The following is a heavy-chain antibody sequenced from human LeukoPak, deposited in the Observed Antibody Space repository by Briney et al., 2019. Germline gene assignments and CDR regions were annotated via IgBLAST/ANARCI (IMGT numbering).Heavy chain of an antibody. CDR3: ARNPDCSGGSCYSAWFDP. D-gene: IGHD2-15*01. J-gene: IGHJ5*02. CDR1: GYTFTGYY. V-gene: IGHV1-2*02. Sequence: ASVKVSCKASGYTFTGYYMHWVRQAPGQGLEWMGWISPNSGGTNYAQKFQGRVTMTRDTSISTAYMELSRLRSDDTAVYYCARNPDCSGGSCYSAWFDPWGQGTLGTVSS. CDR2: ISPNSGGT.